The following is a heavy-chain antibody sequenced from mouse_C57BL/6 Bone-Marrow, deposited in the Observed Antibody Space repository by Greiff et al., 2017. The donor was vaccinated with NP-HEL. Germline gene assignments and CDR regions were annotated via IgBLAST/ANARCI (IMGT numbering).Heavy chain of an antibody. CDR3: ARNYYGSSFYYFDY. Sequence: QVQLQQPGAELVKPGASVKLSCKASGYTFTSYWMQWVKQRPGQGLEWIGEIDPSDSYTNYNQKFKGKPTLTVDTSSSTAYMQLSSLTSEDSAVYYCARNYYGSSFYYFDYWGQGTTLTVSS. J-gene: IGHJ2*01. D-gene: IGHD1-1*01. V-gene: IGHV1-50*01. CDR2: IDPSDSYT. CDR1: GYTFTSYW.